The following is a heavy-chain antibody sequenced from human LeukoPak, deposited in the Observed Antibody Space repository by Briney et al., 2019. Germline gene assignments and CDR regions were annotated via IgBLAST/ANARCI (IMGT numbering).Heavy chain of an antibody. CDR1: GDSIISNIYW. V-gene: IGHV4-39*07. CDR3: ARAYYDSSGYYVPPWFDP. Sequence: SETLSLTCTVSGDSIISNIYWWDWVRLPPGKGLEWIGATFYTGRTFYSPSLKSRVTISVDTSKNQFSLKLSSVTAADTAVYYCARAYYDSSGYYVPPWFDPWGQGTLVTASS. J-gene: IGHJ5*02. D-gene: IGHD3-22*01. CDR2: TFYTGRT.